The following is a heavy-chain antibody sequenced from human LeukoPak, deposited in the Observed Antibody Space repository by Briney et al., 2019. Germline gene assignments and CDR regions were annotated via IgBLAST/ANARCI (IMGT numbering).Heavy chain of an antibody. V-gene: IGHV1-69*05. CDR2: IIPIFGTA. CDR1: GGTFSSYA. CDR3: ARQGVGATRERYFDY. D-gene: IGHD1-26*01. Sequence: SVKVSCKASGGTFSSYAINWVRQAPGQGLEWMGGIIPIFGTANYAQKFQGKVTITTDESTSTAYMELSSLRSEDTAVYYCARQGVGATRERYFDYWGQGTLVTVSS. J-gene: IGHJ4*02.